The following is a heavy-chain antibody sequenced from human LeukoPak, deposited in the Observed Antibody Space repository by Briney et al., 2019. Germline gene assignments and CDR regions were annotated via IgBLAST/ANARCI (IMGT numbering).Heavy chain of an antibody. J-gene: IGHJ3*02. V-gene: IGHV4-34*01. CDR3: AGVRVIRYQLLWNKGDAFDI. CDR1: GGSFSGYY. Sequence: SETLSLTCAVYGGSFSGYYWSWIRQPPGKGLEWIGEINHSGSTNYNPSLKSRVTISVDTSKNQFSLKLSSVTAADTAVYYCAGVRVIRYQLLWNKGDAFDIWGQGTMVTVSS. D-gene: IGHD2-2*01. CDR2: INHSGST.